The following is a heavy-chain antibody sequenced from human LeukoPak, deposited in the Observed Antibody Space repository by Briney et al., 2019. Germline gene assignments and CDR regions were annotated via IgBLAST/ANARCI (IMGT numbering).Heavy chain of an antibody. CDR1: GFTFSSYA. V-gene: IGHV3-23*01. CDR2: IGGSGGST. D-gene: IGHD6-13*01. Sequence: SGGSLRLSCAASGFTFSSYAMSWVRQAPGKGLEWVSSIGGSGGSTYYADSVKGRFTISRDNSKNTLYLQMNSLRAEDTAVYYCAKVETAAAATLRGFDYGGQGTLVTVSS. CDR3: AKVETAAAATLRGFDY. J-gene: IGHJ4*02.